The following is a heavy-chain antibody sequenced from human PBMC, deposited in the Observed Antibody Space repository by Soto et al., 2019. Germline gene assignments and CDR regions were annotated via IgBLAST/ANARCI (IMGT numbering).Heavy chain of an antibody. CDR3: ARDAMVPAAIPHWFDP. Sequence: EVQLVESGGGLVQPGGSLRLSCAASGFTFSSYSMNWVRQAPGKGLEWVSYISSSSSTIYYADSVKGRFTNSRDNAKNSLYLQMNSLRAEDTAVYYCARDAMVPAAIPHWFDPWGQGTLVTVSS. CDR2: ISSSSSTI. J-gene: IGHJ5*02. D-gene: IGHD2-2*02. CDR1: GFTFSSYS. V-gene: IGHV3-48*01.